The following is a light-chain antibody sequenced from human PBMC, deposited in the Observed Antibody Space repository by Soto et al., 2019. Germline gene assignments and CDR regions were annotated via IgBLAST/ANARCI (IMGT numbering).Light chain of an antibody. Sequence: EIALTQSPGTLSLSPGERATLSCRASQSVTANYLAWYQQKPGQAPRLLIYAASIGATGVPDRFSGSGSGTVFTLTISRLEPEDFAVYYCLQYGVPLWTFGQGTKV. CDR1: QSVTANY. V-gene: IGKV3-20*01. J-gene: IGKJ1*01. CDR3: LQYGVPLWT. CDR2: AAS.